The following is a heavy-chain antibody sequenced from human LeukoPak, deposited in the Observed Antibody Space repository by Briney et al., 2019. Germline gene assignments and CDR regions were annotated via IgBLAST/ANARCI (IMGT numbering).Heavy chain of an antibody. D-gene: IGHD1-26*01. CDR3: AIDFAVDGAPIFIDY. Sequence: GRSLRLSCATSGFTFSLYGIHWVRQAPGKGLEWVAVIWYDENNKDYADSVKGRFTISRDSSNNTVFLQMNSLRAEDTAVYYCAIDFAVDGAPIFIDYWGQGTLVTVSS. CDR2: IWYDENNK. V-gene: IGHV3-33*01. CDR1: GFTFSLYG. J-gene: IGHJ4*02.